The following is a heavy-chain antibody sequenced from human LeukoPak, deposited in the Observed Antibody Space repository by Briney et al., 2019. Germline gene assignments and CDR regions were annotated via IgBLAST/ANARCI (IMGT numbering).Heavy chain of an antibody. CDR2: IYQCGDT. V-gene: IGHV4-38-2*02. Sequence: SETLSLTCTVSGYSISSGYYWGWIRQPPGKGLEWIGSIYQCGDTHYNPSLKSRVAISVDTSKNQFSLKLSSVTAADTAVYYFPRVLIYRERSHYFYTGSDPGAQETLVTVSS. CDR1: GYSISSGYY. CDR3: PRVLIYRERSHYFYTGSDP. D-gene: IGHD3-22*01. J-gene: IGHJ5*02.